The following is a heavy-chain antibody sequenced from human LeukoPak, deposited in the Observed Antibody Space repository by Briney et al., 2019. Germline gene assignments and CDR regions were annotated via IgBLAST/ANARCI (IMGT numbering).Heavy chain of an antibody. CDR1: GFTFSYYA. V-gene: IGHV3-30*04. J-gene: IGHJ4*02. CDR2: ISYDGSNK. CDR3: ARDGDMRTTTIFGVVLG. Sequence: GGSLRLSCAASGFTFSYYAMHWVRQAPGKGLEGVAVISYDGSNKYYADSVKGRFTIPRDNSKNTLYLQMNSLRAEDTAVYYCARDGDMRTTTIFGVVLGWGQGTLVTVSS. D-gene: IGHD3-3*01.